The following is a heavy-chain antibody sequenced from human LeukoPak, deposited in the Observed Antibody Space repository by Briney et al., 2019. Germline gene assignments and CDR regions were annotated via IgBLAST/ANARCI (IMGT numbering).Heavy chain of an antibody. CDR2: IYYSGST. Sequence: PSETLSLTCTVSGASISSYYWSWIRQPPGKGLEWIGYIYYSGSTNYNPSPKSRVTISVDTSKNQFSLKLSSVTAADTAVYYCARDGRDGYNYYFDYWGQGTLVTVSS. CDR3: ARDGRDGYNYYFDY. J-gene: IGHJ4*02. CDR1: GASISSYY. D-gene: IGHD5-24*01. V-gene: IGHV4-59*01.